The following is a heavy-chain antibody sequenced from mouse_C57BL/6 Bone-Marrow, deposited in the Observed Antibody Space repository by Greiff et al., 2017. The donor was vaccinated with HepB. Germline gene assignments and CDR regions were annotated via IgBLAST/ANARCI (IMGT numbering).Heavy chain of an antibody. Sequence: QVQLQQPGAELVRPGTSVKLSCKASGYTFTSYWMHWVKQRPGQGLEWIGVIDPSDSYTNYNQKFKGKATLPVDTSSSTAYMQLSSLTSEDSAVYYCAEGRGNSHFDYWGQGTTLTVSS. CDR1: GYTFTSYW. CDR2: IDPSDSYT. V-gene: IGHV1-59*01. D-gene: IGHD2-1*01. CDR3: AEGRGNSHFDY. J-gene: IGHJ2*01.